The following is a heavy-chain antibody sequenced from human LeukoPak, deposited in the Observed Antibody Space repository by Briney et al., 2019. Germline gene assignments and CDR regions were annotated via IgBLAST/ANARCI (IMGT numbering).Heavy chain of an antibody. J-gene: IGHJ4*02. V-gene: IGHV3-21*01. CDR2: ISSSSSYI. Sequence: GGSLRLSCAASGFTFSSYSMNWVRQAPGKGLEWVSSISSSSSYIYYADSVKGRFTISRDNAKNSLYLQMNSRRAEDTAVYYCARARQATVDFDYWGQGTLVTVSS. CDR3: ARARQATVDFDY. CDR1: GFTFSSYS. D-gene: IGHD4-23*01.